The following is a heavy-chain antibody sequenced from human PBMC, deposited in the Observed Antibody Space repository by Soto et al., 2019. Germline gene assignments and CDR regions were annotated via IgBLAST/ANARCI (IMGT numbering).Heavy chain of an antibody. CDR3: ANDLDGSYSSLWFDP. CDR2: ISGSGGST. CDR1: GFTFRSYS. D-gene: IGHD1-26*01. J-gene: IGHJ5*02. Sequence: PGGTLRLSCADSGFTFRSYSMSWVRQAPGKGLEWVSAISGSGGSTYYADSVKGRFTISRDNSKNTLYLQMNSLRAEDTAVYYCANDLDGSYSSLWFDPWGQGTLVTVSS. V-gene: IGHV3-23*01.